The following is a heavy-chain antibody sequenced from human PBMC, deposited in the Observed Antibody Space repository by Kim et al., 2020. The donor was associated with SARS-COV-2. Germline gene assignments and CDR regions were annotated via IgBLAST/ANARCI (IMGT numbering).Heavy chain of an antibody. CDR1: GYSFSIHW. CDR3: ARHTRPWSYRYRPSDEYYFDD. J-gene: IGHJ4*02. D-gene: IGHD3-16*02. V-gene: IGHV5-10-1*01. CDR2: IDPSNSDT. Sequence: GESLKISCKGSGYSFSIHWISWVRQTPDKGLEWLGRIDPSNSDTTYSPSFRGHVTISVDAPISTTYLHWSSLRASDTAVYYCARHTRPWSYRYRPSDEYYFDDWGQGTLVTVSS.